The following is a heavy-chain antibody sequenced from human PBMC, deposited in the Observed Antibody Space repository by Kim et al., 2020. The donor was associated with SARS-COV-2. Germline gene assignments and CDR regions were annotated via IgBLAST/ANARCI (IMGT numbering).Heavy chain of an antibody. J-gene: IGHJ6*02. V-gene: IGHV3-30*07. Sequence: DSGEGRLTISRDNSKETLYMKMSGLRAEDTTVYYCARETEGLGPYRYGMDVWGQGTTITVSS. CDR3: ARETEGLGPYRYGMDV. D-gene: IGHD6-19*01.